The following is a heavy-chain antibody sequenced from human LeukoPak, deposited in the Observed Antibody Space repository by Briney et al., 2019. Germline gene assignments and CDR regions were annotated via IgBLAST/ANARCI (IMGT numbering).Heavy chain of an antibody. CDR2: ISSSSSYI. CDR3: ARLGIFGVVTNFDY. Sequence: GGSLRLSCVVSGFTFSTYTMNWVRQAPGKGLECVSSISSSSSYIYYADSVKGRFTISRDNAKNSLYLQMNSLRAEDTAVYYCARLGIFGVVTNFDYWGQGTLVTVSS. CDR1: GFTFSTYT. J-gene: IGHJ4*02. V-gene: IGHV3-21*01. D-gene: IGHD3-3*01.